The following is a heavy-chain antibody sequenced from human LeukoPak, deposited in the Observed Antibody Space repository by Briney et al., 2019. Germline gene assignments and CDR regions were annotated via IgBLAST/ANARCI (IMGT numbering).Heavy chain of an antibody. CDR3: ARGGGVTTSPYYFDY. CDR2: ISSSSSYI. J-gene: IGHJ4*02. CDR1: GFTFSSYS. D-gene: IGHD4-17*01. V-gene: IGHV3-21*01. Sequence: KTGGSLRLSCAASGFTFSSYSMNWVRQAPGKGLEWVSSISSSSSYIYYADSVKGRFTISRDNAKNSLYLQMNSLRAEDTAVYYCARGGGVTTSPYYFDYWGQGTLVTVSS.